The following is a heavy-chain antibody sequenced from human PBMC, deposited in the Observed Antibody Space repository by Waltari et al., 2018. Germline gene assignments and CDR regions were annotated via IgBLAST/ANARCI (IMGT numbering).Heavy chain of an antibody. CDR2: ISGSGGST. CDR3: AKGGSSWYGPGPYYYYGMDV. CDR1: GFTFSSYA. J-gene: IGHJ6*02. V-gene: IGHV3-23*01. D-gene: IGHD6-13*01. Sequence: EVQLLESGGGLVQPGGSLRLSCAASGFTFSSYAMSWVRQAPGKGLEWVSAISGSGGSTYYADSVKGRFTISRDNSKNTLYLQMNSLRAEDTAVYYCAKGGSSWYGPGPYYYYGMDVWGQGTTVTVSS.